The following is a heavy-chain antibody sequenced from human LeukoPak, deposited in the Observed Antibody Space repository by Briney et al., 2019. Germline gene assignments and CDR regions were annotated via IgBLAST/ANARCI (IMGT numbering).Heavy chain of an antibody. CDR2: IYHSGST. CDR1: GYSISSGYY. J-gene: IGHJ6*03. D-gene: IGHD6-13*01. Sequence: SETLSLTCTVSGYSISSGYYWCWIRQPPEKGLEWIGSIYHSGSTYYNPSLKSRVTISVDNSKNQVSLNLCSFTPEDTALYYCRAAAGTYYYYYMDVWGKGTTVTVSS. V-gene: IGHV4-38-2*02. CDR3: RAAAGTYYYYYMDV.